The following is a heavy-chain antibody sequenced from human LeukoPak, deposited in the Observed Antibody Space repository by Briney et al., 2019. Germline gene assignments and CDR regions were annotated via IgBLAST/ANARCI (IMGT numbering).Heavy chain of an antibody. CDR3: ARPTSIDSSSWYYFDY. Sequence: PSETLSLTCTVSGGSLSSYYWNWIRQTPGKGLEWIGYMYDSGSTKYNPSLKSRVTISVDTSKNQFFLRMTSVTAADTAVYYCARPTSIDSSSWYYFDYWGQGTLVTVSS. J-gene: IGHJ4*02. CDR2: MYDSGST. V-gene: IGHV4-59*08. D-gene: IGHD6-13*01. CDR1: GGSLSSYY.